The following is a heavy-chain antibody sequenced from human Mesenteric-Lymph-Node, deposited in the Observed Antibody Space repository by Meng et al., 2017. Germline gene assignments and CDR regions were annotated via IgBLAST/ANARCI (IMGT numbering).Heavy chain of an antibody. CDR2: ISAYNGNT. J-gene: IGHJ6*02. D-gene: IGHD4-17*01. CDR3: AREYGDYYYYGMDV. Sequence: ASVKVSCKASGYTFTSYGISRVRQAPGQGLEWMGWISAYNGNTNYAQKLQGRVTMTTDTSTSTAYMELRSLRSDDTAVYYCAREYGDYYYYGMDVWGQGTTVTVSS. V-gene: IGHV1-18*01. CDR1: GYTFTSYG.